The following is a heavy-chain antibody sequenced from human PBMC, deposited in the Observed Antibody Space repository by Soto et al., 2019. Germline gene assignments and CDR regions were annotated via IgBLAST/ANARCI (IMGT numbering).Heavy chain of an antibody. CDR3: ARDHRYSSGWYSAFDI. V-gene: IGHV3-53*01. Sequence: GGSLRLSCAAAGITVSSNYMSWVRQAPGKGLEWVSVIYSGGSTYYADSVKGRFTISRDNSKNTLYLQMNSLRAEDTAVYYCARDHRYSSGWYSAFDIWGQGTMVTVSS. D-gene: IGHD6-19*01. CDR2: IYSGGST. J-gene: IGHJ3*02. CDR1: GITVSSNY.